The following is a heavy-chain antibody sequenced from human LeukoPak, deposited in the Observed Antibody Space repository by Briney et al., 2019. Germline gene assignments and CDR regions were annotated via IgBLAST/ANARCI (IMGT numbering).Heavy chain of an antibody. Sequence: GGSLRLSCAASGFTFSSYSMSWVRQAPGKGLEWVSSISSSSSYIYYADSVKGRFTISRDNAKNSLYLQMNSLRAEDTAVYYCARESRYSSGWYSVYLDYWGQGTLVTVSS. J-gene: IGHJ4*02. CDR1: GFTFSSYS. CDR2: ISSSSSYI. CDR3: ARESRYSSGWYSVYLDY. D-gene: IGHD6-19*01. V-gene: IGHV3-21*01.